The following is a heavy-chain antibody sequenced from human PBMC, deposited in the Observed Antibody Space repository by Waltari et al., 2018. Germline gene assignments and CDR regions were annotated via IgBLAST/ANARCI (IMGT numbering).Heavy chain of an antibody. J-gene: IGHJ4*02. Sequence: EVHLVESGGGLVQSGGSLRLSCAASGFTFSTYEMNWVRQAPGKGLEWFSYISSSGSTIYYADSMKGRFTISRDNAKNSLYLQMNSLRAEDTAVYYCARSMVADYWGQGTLVTVSS. CDR2: ISSSGSTI. D-gene: IGHD3-10*01. V-gene: IGHV3-48*03. CDR3: ARSMVADY. CDR1: GFTFSTYE.